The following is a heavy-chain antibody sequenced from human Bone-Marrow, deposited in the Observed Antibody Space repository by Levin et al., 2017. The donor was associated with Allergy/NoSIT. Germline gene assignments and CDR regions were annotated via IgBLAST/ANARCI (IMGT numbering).Heavy chain of an antibody. J-gene: IGHJ6*03. CDR1: GGSIRSSSNC. CDR2: IYYTGGT. D-gene: IGHD3-9*01. V-gene: IGHV4-39*01. CDR3: ANGRRITLFCPGHYYFMDV. Sequence: NTSETLSLTCTVSGGSIRSSSNCWGWIRQPPGKGLEWIGSIYYTGGTYFNPSLKSRVTISIDTTKNQFSLKLSSVTAADTAAYFCANGRRITLFCPGHYYFMDVWGKGTTVTVSS.